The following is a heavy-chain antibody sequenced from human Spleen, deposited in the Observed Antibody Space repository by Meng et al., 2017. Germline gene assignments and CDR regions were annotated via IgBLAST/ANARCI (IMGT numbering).Heavy chain of an antibody. V-gene: IGHV4-4*02. J-gene: IGHJ4*02. CDR2: IYHSGTT. CDR1: GGSISSSNW. D-gene: IGHD6-19*01. Sequence: VRVAERGPGLVNPCGTLSLPCDVSGGSISSSNWWSWVRQSPGKGLEWIGEIYHSGTTTYNPSLRSRVTMSIDQSNNQFSLTLNSVTAADTAVYYCASWIYSCGWQWGQGALVTVSS. CDR3: ASWIYSCGWQ.